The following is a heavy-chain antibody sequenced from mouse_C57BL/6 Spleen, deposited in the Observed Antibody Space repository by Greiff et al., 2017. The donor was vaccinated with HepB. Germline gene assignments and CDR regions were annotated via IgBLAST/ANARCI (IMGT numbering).Heavy chain of an antibody. CDR1: GYAFSSSW. Sequence: VKLMESGPELVKPGASVKISCKASGYAFSSSWMNWVKQRPGKGLEWIGRIYPGDGDTNYNGKFKGKATLTADKSSSTAYMQLSSLTSEDSAVYFCARSWDAYWGQGTLVTVSA. D-gene: IGHD4-1*01. V-gene: IGHV1-82*01. CDR2: IYPGDGDT. CDR3: ARSWDAY. J-gene: IGHJ3*01.